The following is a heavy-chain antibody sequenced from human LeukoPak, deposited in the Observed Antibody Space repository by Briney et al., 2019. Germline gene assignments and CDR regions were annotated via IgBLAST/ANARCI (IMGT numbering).Heavy chain of an antibody. CDR1: GFTFSSYS. CDR3: ARDRGYSYHY. J-gene: IGHJ4*02. V-gene: IGHV3-48*01. Sequence: GGSLRLSCAASGFTFSSYSMNWVRQAPGKGLEWVSYISSSSSTIYYADSVKGRFTISRDNAKNSLYLQMNSLRAEDTAVYYCARDRGYSYHYWGQGTLVTVSS. CDR2: ISSSSSTI. D-gene: IGHD5-18*01.